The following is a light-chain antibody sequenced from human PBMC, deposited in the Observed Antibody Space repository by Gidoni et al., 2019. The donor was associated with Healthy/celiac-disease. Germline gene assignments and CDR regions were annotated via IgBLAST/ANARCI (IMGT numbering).Light chain of an antibody. Sequence: QSALTQPASVSGSPGQSITISCTGTSSDVGTYNLVSWYQQHPGKAPKLMIYEGRKRPSGVSNRFSGSKSGNTASLTISGLQAEDEADYYCCSYAGSSTFVFGTGTKVNVL. V-gene: IGLV2-23*01. CDR2: EGR. J-gene: IGLJ1*01. CDR3: CSYAGSSTFV. CDR1: SSDVGTYNL.